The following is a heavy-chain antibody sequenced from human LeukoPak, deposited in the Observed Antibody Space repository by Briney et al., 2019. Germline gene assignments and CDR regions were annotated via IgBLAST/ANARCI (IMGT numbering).Heavy chain of an antibody. CDR1: GFTFSDYY. D-gene: IGHD1-26*01. V-gene: IGHV3-11*01. CDR2: ISSSGSTI. Sequence: PGGSLRLSCAASGFTFSDYYMSWIRQAPGKGLEWVSYISSSGSTIYYADSVKGRFTISRDNAKNSLYLQMNSLRAEDTAVYYCARVLWSSVTQFHYGMDVWGQGTTVTVSS. J-gene: IGHJ6*02. CDR3: ARVLWSSVTQFHYGMDV.